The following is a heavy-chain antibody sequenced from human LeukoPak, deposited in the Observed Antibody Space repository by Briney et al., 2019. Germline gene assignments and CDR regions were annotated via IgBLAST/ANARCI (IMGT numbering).Heavy chain of an antibody. Sequence: SQTLSLTCAISGDSVSSNSAAWNWIRQSPSRGLEWLGRTYYRSKWYNDYAVSVKSRITINPDTSKNQFSLQLNSVTPEDTAVYYCATSSGYSGYGDYGMDVWGQGTTVTDSS. CDR3: ATSSGYSGYGDYGMDV. CDR1: GDSVSSNSAA. D-gene: IGHD5-12*01. CDR2: TYYRSKWYN. J-gene: IGHJ6*02. V-gene: IGHV6-1*01.